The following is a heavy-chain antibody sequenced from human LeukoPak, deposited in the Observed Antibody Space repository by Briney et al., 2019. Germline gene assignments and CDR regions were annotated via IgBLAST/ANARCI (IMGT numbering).Heavy chain of an antibody. J-gene: IGHJ4*02. D-gene: IGHD3-3*01. Sequence: GGSLRLSCAASGFTFDDYAMHWVRQAPGKGLEWVSGISWNSGSIGYADSVRGRFTISRDNAKNSLYLQMNSLRAEDMALYYCARSPLYDFWSGYFDFWGQGTLVTVSS. V-gene: IGHV3-9*03. CDR1: GFTFDDYA. CDR3: ARSPLYDFWSGYFDF. CDR2: ISWNSGSI.